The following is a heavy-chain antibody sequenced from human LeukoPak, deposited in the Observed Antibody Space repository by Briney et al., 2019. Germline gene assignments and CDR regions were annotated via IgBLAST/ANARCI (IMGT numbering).Heavy chain of an antibody. CDR1: GGSISSYY. D-gene: IGHD6-19*01. V-gene: IGHV4-59*01. CDR3: AREGYQGSLGGLHSGWYPSNYFFYHMDV. J-gene: IGHJ6*03. CDR2: TYYSGST. Sequence: SSETLSLTCTVSGGSISSYYWSWIRQPPGKGLEWIGYTYYSGSTNYNPSLKSRVTISVDTSKNQFSLRLSSVTAADTAVYYCAREGYQGSLGGLHSGWYPSNYFFYHMDVWGKGTTVTVSS.